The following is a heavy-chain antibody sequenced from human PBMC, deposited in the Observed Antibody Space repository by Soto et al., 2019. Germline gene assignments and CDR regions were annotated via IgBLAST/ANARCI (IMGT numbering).Heavy chain of an antibody. Sequence: SETLSVTCTVSGGSISSGDYYWSWIRQPPGKGLEWIGYIYYSGSTYYNPSLKSRVTISVDTSKNQFSLKLSSVTAADTAVYYCARVNWNAFDYWGQGTLVTVSS. CDR1: GGSISSGDYY. D-gene: IGHD1-1*01. CDR2: IYYSGST. CDR3: ARVNWNAFDY. J-gene: IGHJ4*02. V-gene: IGHV4-30-4*01.